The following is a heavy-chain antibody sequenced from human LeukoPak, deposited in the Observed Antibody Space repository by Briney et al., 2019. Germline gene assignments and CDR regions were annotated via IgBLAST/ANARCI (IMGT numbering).Heavy chain of an antibody. CDR2: IYYSGST. D-gene: IGHD3-10*01. CDR1: GGSISSYY. J-gene: IGHJ4*02. Sequence: PSETLSLTCTVSGGSISSYYWSWIRQPPGKGLEWIGYIYYSGSTNYNPSLKSRVTISVDTSKNQFSLKLSSVTAADTAVYYCATRPVYYGSGSYSDYWGQGTLVTVSS. CDR3: ATRPVYYGSGSYSDY. V-gene: IGHV4-59*01.